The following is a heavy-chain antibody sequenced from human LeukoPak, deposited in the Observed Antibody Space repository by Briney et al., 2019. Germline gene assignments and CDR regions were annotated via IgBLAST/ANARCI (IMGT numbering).Heavy chain of an antibody. J-gene: IGHJ4*02. D-gene: IGHD6-19*01. CDR3: AREGGSSGWYDDFDY. CDR2: ISGNGGST. CDR1: GFTLSPYA. V-gene: IGHV3-23*01. Sequence: GGSLRLSCAASGFTLSPYAMSWVRQAPGKGLEWVSAISGNGGSTYYADSVEGRFTISRDNAKNTLYLQMNSLRAEDTAVYYCAREGGSSGWYDDFDYWGQGTLVTVSS.